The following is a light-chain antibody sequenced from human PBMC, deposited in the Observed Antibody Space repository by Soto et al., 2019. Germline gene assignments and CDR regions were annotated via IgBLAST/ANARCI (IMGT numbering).Light chain of an antibody. Sequence: EVVLTQSPGTLSLSPGERATLSCRASQSVSSKYLAWYQKKPGQAPRFLIYGASSRATGIPDRFSGSGSGTDFTLTITRLEPEDFAVYYCQHYGSSPPITFGQGTQQEIK. CDR2: GAS. CDR1: QSVSSKY. V-gene: IGKV3-20*01. J-gene: IGKJ5*01. CDR3: QHYGSSPPIT.